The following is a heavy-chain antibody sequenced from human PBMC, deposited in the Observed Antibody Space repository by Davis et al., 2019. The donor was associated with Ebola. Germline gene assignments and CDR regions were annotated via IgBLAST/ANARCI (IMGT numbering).Heavy chain of an antibody. D-gene: IGHD3-22*01. CDR3: ARFDSSGSYDY. CDR2: IYYSGST. CDR1: ACSISSYY. V-gene: IGHV4-59*12. J-gene: IGHJ4*02. Sequence: SETLSLTCTVSACSISSYYWSWIRQPPGKGLEWIGYIYYSGSTNYNPSLKSRVTISVDTSKNQFSLKLSSVTAADTAVYYCARFDSSGSYDYWGQGTLVTVSS.